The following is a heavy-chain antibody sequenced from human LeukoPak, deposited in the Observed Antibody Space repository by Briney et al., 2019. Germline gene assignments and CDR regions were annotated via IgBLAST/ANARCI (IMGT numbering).Heavy chain of an antibody. Sequence: SETLSLTCTVSGYSISSGYYWGWIRQPPGKGLEWIGSIYHSGRTFYNPSLKSRVTISVDTSKNQFSLQLNSVTPEDTAVYYCARDYHMAAAGTVGNWFDPWGQGTLVTVSS. J-gene: IGHJ5*02. CDR3: ARDYHMAAAGTVGNWFDP. CDR2: IYHSGRT. D-gene: IGHD6-13*01. CDR1: GYSISSGYY. V-gene: IGHV4-38-2*02.